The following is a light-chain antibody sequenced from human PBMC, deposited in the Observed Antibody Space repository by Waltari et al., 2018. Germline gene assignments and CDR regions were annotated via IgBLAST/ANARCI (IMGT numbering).Light chain of an antibody. V-gene: IGLV2-14*03. CDR3: SSYTSSSPYV. CDR2: DVS. Sequence: QSALTQPASVSGSPGQSITISCTGTSSDVGGYNYVSWYQQHPGKAPKLMIYDVSNRPSGVSNRFSVSKSGNTASLTISGLQAEDEADYYCSSYTSSSPYVFGTGTKVTVL. J-gene: IGLJ1*01. CDR1: SSDVGGYNY.